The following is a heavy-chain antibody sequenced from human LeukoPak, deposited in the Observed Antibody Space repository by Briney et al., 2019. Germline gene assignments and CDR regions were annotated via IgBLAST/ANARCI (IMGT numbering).Heavy chain of an antibody. D-gene: IGHD1-26*01. CDR2: ISYDGSNK. J-gene: IGHJ4*02. Sequence: GGSLRLSCAASGFTFSSYGMHWVRQAPGKGLEWEAVISYDGSNKYYADSVKGRFTISRDNSKNTLYLQMNSLRAEDTAVYYCAKGRTKWELPTDYWGQGTLVTVSS. CDR3: AKGRTKWELPTDY. CDR1: GFTFSSYG. V-gene: IGHV3-30*18.